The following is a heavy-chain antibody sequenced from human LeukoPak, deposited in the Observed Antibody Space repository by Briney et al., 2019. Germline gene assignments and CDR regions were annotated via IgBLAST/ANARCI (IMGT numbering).Heavy chain of an antibody. D-gene: IGHD2-2*01. J-gene: IGHJ6*03. CDR1: GFTFSSFG. CDR2: ISSSSNTI. Sequence: PGGSLRLSCAASGFTFSSFGMNWVRQAPGKGLEWVSYISSSSNTIYYADSVKGRFTISRDNAKNSLYLQMNSLRAEDTAVYYCARETRADIVVVPAAMRKYYYYYMDVWGKGTTVTISS. V-gene: IGHV3-48*04. CDR3: ARETRADIVVVPAAMRKYYYYYMDV.